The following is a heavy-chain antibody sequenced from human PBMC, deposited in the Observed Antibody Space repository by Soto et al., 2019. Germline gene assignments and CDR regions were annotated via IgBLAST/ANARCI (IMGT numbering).Heavy chain of an antibody. J-gene: IGHJ3*02. D-gene: IGHD3-9*01. CDR3: ARRGAYYDILTGYKGGAFDI. CDR2: ISGSGGST. CDR1: GFTFSSYA. Sequence: GGSLRLSCAASGFTFSSYAMSWVRQAPGKGLEWVSAISGSGGSTYYADSVKGRFTISRDNSKNTLYLQMNSLRAEDTAVYYCARRGAYYDILTGYKGGAFDIWGQGTMVTVSS. V-gene: IGHV3-23*01.